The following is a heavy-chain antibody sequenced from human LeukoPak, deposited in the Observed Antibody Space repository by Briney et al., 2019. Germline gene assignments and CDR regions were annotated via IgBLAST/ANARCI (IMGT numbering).Heavy chain of an antibody. Sequence: GESLKISCKGSGYSFANYWIGWVRQMPGKGLEWMGIIYLGDFGIRYSPSFQGQVTISADKSISTVYLQWSSLKASDTAMYYCARNSGTENNFDYWGQGTLITVSS. D-gene: IGHD1-26*01. J-gene: IGHJ4*02. V-gene: IGHV5-51*01. CDR3: ARNSGTENNFDY. CDR2: IYLGDFGI. CDR1: GYSFANYW.